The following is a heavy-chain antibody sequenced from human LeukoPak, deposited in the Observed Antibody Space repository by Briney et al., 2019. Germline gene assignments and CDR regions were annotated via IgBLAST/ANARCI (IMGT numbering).Heavy chain of an antibody. CDR2: IGGSGDNT. CDR3: AKDSVVVPGLVNYFDS. CDR1: GFTFSSYE. J-gene: IGHJ4*02. D-gene: IGHD2-15*01. V-gene: IGHV3-23*01. Sequence: GGSLRLSCAASGFTFSSYEMNWVRQAPGKGLEWVSAIGGSGDNTYYADSVKGRFSISRDNSKNTLYLQMNSLRAEDTAVCYCAKDSVVVPGLVNYFDSWGQGTLVTVSS.